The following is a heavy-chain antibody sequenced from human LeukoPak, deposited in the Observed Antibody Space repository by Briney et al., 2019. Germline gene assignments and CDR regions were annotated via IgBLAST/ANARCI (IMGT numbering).Heavy chain of an antibody. CDR1: GFTFSSYS. CDR3: ARDRGSYSSFDY. Sequence: GGSLRLSCAASGFTFSSYSMNWVRQAPGKGLEWVSSISSSSSYIYYADSVKGRFTISRDNAKNSLCLQMNSRRAEDTAVYYCARDRGSYSSFDYWGQGTLVTVSS. V-gene: IGHV3-21*01. J-gene: IGHJ4*02. D-gene: IGHD1-26*01. CDR2: ISSSSSYI.